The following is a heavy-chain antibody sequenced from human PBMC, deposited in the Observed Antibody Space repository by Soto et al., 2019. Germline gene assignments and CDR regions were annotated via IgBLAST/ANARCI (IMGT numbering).Heavy chain of an antibody. CDR2: ITYNGNE. CDR1: GFTFSSYT. J-gene: IGHJ6*02. D-gene: IGHD6-13*01. Sequence: LRLSCAASGFTFSSYTMHWVRQAPGKGLEWVAVITYNGNEYYTDSVRGRFTISRDSSRTTVYLQMNSLRPGDTALYYCARELMPAAGSGDFYAMDVWGQGTTVT. CDR3: ARELMPAAGSGDFYAMDV. V-gene: IGHV3-30*04.